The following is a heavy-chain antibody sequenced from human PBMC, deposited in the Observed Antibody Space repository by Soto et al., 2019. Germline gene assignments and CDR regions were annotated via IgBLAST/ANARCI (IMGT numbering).Heavy chain of an antibody. J-gene: IGHJ4*02. D-gene: IGHD3-16*02. V-gene: IGHV4-34*01. CDR3: ARLPVRRPYYDYVWGSYRPYYFDY. CDR1: GGSFSGYY. CDR2: INPSGST. Sequence: PSETLSLTCAVYGGSFSGYYWSWIRQPPGKGLEWIGEINPSGSTNYNPSLKSRVTISVDTSKNQFSLKLSSVTAADTAVYYCARLPVRRPYYDYVWGSYRPYYFDYWGQGTLVTVSS.